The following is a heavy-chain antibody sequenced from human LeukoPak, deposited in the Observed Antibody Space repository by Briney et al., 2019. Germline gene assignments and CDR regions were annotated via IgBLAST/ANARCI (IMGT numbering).Heavy chain of an antibody. J-gene: IGHJ4*02. V-gene: IGHV3-21*01. D-gene: IGHD5-18*01. CDR3: AREPAMVTPRIRYFDY. CDR1: GFTFTTYT. Sequence: GGSLRLSCAASGFTFTTYTMNWVRQAPGKGLEWVSSISSSSGYIYYADSVKGRFTISRDNAKNSLYLQMNSLRAEDTAVYYCAREPAMVTPRIRYFDYWGQGTLVTVSS. CDR2: ISSSSGYI.